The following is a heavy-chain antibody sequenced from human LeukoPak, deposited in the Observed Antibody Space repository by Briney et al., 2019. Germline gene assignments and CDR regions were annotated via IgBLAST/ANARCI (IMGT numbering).Heavy chain of an antibody. CDR1: GFTFRNYV. V-gene: IGHV3-30-3*01. J-gene: IGHJ4*02. D-gene: IGHD3-10*01. CDR2: TSSDLNVK. CDR3: AREGYYGSGSPPSLYFDY. Sequence: GGSLRLSCAASGFTFRNYVIHWVRQAPGKGLEWVAVTSSDLNVKLYADSVKGRFTISRDNSRSTLYLQMNSLRPEDTAIYYCAREGYYGSGSPPSLYFDYWGQGSLVTVSS.